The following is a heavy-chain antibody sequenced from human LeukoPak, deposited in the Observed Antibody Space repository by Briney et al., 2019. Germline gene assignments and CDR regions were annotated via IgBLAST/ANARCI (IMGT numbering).Heavy chain of an antibody. V-gene: IGHV4-34*01. CDR3: ARGDWEIVVVPAEGYYYYYMDV. D-gene: IGHD2-2*01. CDR2: INHSGST. J-gene: IGHJ6*03. Sequence: PGGSLRLSCAASGFTFSSYAMSWVRQAPGKGLEWIGEINHSGSTNYNPSLKSRVTISVDTSKNQFSLKLSSVTAADTAVYYCARGDWEIVVVPAEGYYYYYMDVWGKGTTVTVSS. CDR1: GFTFSSYA.